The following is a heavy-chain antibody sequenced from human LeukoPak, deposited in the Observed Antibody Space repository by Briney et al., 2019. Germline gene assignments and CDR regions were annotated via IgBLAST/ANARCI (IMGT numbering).Heavy chain of an antibody. J-gene: IGHJ4*02. D-gene: IGHD5-18*01. V-gene: IGHV3-48*03. CDR3: ARDKGYSYGREDY. CDR1: GFTFSSYW. CDR2: ISSSGSTI. Sequence: GGSLRLSCAASGFTFSSYWMNWVRQAPGKGLEWVSYISSSGSTIYYADSVKGRFTISRDNAKNSLYLQMNSLRAEDTAVYYCARDKGYSYGREDYWGQGTLVTVSS.